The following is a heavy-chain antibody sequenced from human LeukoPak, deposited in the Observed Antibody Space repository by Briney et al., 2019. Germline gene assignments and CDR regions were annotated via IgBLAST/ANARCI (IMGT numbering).Heavy chain of an antibody. CDR1: GFTFSSYA. CDR2: ISGSGGST. CDR3: AKDRVITMTVEYSFDY. V-gene: IGHV3-23*01. Sequence: GGSLRLSCAASGFTFSSYAMSWVRQAPGKGLEWVSAISGSGGSTYYADSVKGRFTISRDNSKNTLYLQMNSLRAEDTAVYYCAKDRVITMTVEYSFDYWGQGTLVTVSS. J-gene: IGHJ4*02. D-gene: IGHD3-22*01.